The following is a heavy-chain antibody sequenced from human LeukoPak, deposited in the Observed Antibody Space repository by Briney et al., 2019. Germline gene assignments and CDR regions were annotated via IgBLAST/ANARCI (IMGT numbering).Heavy chain of an antibody. CDR2: IRSKAYGGTT. V-gene: IGHV3-49*04. CDR3: TRTQGSSWYYGY. CDR1: GFTFGDYA. J-gene: IGHJ4*02. D-gene: IGHD6-13*01. Sequence: PGGSLRLSCTASGFTFGDYAMSWVRQAPGKGLEWVGFIRSKAYGGTTEYAASVKGRFTISRDDSKSIAYLQMNSLKTEDTAVYYCTRTQGSSWYYGYWGQGTLVTVSS.